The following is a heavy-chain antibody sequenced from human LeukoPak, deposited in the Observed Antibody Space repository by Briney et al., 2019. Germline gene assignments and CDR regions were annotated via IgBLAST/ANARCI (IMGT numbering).Heavy chain of an antibody. CDR3: ARAEVETFTTMVQKLKLRFLEWSHYGMDD. CDR2: INPNSGGT. D-gene: IGHD3-3*01. CDR1: GYTFTGYY. V-gene: IGHV1-2*04. Sequence: ASVKVSCKASGYTFTGYYMHWVRQAPGQGLEWVGWINPNSGGTNYAQKFQGWVTMTRYTSISTAYMELSRLRSDDTAAYYCARAEVETFTTMVQKLKLRFLEWSHYGMDDWGQGTTVTVSS. J-gene: IGHJ6*02.